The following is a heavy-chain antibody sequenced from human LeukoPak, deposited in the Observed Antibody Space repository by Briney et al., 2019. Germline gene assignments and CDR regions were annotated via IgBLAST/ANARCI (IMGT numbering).Heavy chain of an antibody. Sequence: GASVKVSCKASGYTFTSYYMHWVRQAPGKGLEWMGGFDPEDGETIYAQKFQGRVTMTEDTSTDTAYMELSSLRSEDTAVYYCATAIPYYYDSSGYYFDYWGQGTLVTVSS. V-gene: IGHV1-24*01. CDR2: FDPEDGET. J-gene: IGHJ4*02. CDR3: ATAIPYYYDSSGYYFDY. D-gene: IGHD3-22*01. CDR1: GYTFTSYY.